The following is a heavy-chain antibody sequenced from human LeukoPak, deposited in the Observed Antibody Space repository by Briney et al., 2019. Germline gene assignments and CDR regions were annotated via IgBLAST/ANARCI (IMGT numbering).Heavy chain of an antibody. Sequence: SETLSLTCTVSSGSLTSGGYYWSWIRQHPGKGLEWIGYTYYSGSTYYNPSLKSRVTISVDTSKNQFSLKLSSVTAADTAVYYCARGRDSSSWYVHYFDYWGQGTLVTVSS. CDR2: TYYSGST. D-gene: IGHD6-13*01. CDR3: ARGRDSSSWYVHYFDY. J-gene: IGHJ4*02. CDR1: SGSLTSGGYY. V-gene: IGHV4-31*03.